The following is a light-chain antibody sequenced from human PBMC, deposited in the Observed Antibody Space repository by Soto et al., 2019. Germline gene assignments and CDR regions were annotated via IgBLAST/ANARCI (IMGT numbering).Light chain of an antibody. CDR3: SSYTSRSTPYV. CDR2: EVS. CDR1: SSDIGNYNY. J-gene: IGLJ1*01. V-gene: IGLV2-14*01. Sequence: QSALTQPASVSGSPGQSITLSCTGTSSDIGNYNYVSWYQQHPGKAPKLIIYEVSDRPSGVSNRFSGSKSGNTASLTISGLQAEDEADYYCSSYTSRSTPYVFGTRTKVTVL.